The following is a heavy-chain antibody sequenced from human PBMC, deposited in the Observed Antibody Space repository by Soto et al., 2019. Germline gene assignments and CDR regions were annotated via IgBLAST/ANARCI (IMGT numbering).Heavy chain of an antibody. V-gene: IGHV1-69*13. D-gene: IGHD3-22*01. CDR2: IIPIFGTA. J-gene: IGHJ3*02. Sequence: SVKVSCKASGGTFSSYAISWVRQAPGQGLEWMGGIIPIFGTANYAQKFQGRVTITADESTSTAYMELSSLRSEDTAVYYCARSLSSGYYHDAFDIWGQGTMVTVSS. CDR3: ARSLSSGYYHDAFDI. CDR1: GGTFSSYA.